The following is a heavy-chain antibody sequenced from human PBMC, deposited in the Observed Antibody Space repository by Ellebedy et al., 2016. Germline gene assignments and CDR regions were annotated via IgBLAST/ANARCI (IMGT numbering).Heavy chain of an antibody. CDR2: ISGDGGST. Sequence: GESLKISCAASGFTFSTYAMNWVRQAPGKGLEWVSSISGDGGSTYYADSEKSRFTISRDNSKNTLYLQMNSLRAEDTAVYYCAKDEGFGELLAYWGQGTHVTVSS. CDR3: AKDEGFGELLAY. J-gene: IGHJ4*02. CDR1: GFTFSTYA. V-gene: IGHV3-23*01. D-gene: IGHD3-10*01.